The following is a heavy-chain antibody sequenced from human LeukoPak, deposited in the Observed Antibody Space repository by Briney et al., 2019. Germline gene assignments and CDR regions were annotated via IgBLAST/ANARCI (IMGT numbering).Heavy chain of an antibody. CDR1: AFTFSSYW. CDR2: ISGSGGST. Sequence: GGSLRLSCAASAFTFSSYWMHWVRQAPGKGLEWVSAISGSGGSTYYADSVKGRFTISRDNSKNTLYLQMNSLRAEDTAVYYCAKLRGQLWLDYWGQGTLVTVSS. J-gene: IGHJ4*02. V-gene: IGHV3-23*01. CDR3: AKLRGQLWLDY. D-gene: IGHD5-18*01.